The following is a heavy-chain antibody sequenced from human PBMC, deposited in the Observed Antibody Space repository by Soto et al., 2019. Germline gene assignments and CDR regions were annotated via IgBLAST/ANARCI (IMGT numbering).Heavy chain of an antibody. CDR1: GFTFSSYG. V-gene: IGHV3-30*18. J-gene: IGHJ5*02. Sequence: GGSLRLSCAASGFTFSSYGMHWVRQAPGKGLEWVAVISYDGSNKYYADSVKGRFTISRDNSKNTLYLQMNSLRAEDTAVYYCAKVRHRQLWFQTRFDPWGQGTLVTVSS. D-gene: IGHD5-18*01. CDR2: ISYDGSNK. CDR3: AKVRHRQLWFQTRFDP.